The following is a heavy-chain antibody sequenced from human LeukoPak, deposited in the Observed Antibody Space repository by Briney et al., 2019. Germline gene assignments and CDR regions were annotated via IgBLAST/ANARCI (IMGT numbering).Heavy chain of an antibody. CDR2: MNPNSGNT. D-gene: IGHD3-3*01. CDR3: ARRYYDFWSGYPTYYYYMDV. V-gene: IGHV1-8*03. CDR1: GYTFTSYD. Sequence: RASVKVSCKASGYTFTSYDINWVRQATGQGLEWMGWMNPNSGNTGYAQKFQGRVTITRNTSISTAYMELSSLRSEDTAVYYCARRYYDFWSGYPTYYYYMDVWGKGTTVTVSS. J-gene: IGHJ6*03.